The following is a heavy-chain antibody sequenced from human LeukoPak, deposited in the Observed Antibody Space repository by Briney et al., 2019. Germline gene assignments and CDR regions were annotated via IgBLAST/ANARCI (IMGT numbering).Heavy chain of an antibody. J-gene: IGHJ4*02. CDR2: IYSGDSDT. Sequence: GASLQISCQGSGYYFTNYWIGWIRQLPGKGLEWMGIIYSGDSDTRYSPSFQGQVTISADKSISTAYLQWSSLKASDTAMYYCARAPQFSSGWYGPFDYWGQGSLVTVSS. D-gene: IGHD6-19*01. CDR1: GYYFTNYW. CDR3: ARAPQFSSGWYGPFDY. V-gene: IGHV5-51*01.